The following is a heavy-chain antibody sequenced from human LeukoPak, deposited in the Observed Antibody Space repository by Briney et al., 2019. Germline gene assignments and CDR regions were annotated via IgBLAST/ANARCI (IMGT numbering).Heavy chain of an antibody. D-gene: IGHD3-22*01. Sequence: SETQSLTCTVSGGSISSGGYYWSWIRQHPGKGLEWIGYIYYSGSTYYNPSLKSRVTISVDTSKNQFSLKLSSVTAADTAVYYCAGTYYYDSSGYYSFDYWGQGTLVTVSS. CDR3: AGTYYYDSSGYYSFDY. V-gene: IGHV4-31*03. J-gene: IGHJ4*02. CDR1: GGSISSGGYY. CDR2: IYYSGST.